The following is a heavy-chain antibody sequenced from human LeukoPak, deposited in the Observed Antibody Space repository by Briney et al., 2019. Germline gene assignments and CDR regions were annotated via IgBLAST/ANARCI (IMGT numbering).Heavy chain of an antibody. CDR3: AKDRHSSSWYNWFDP. Sequence: PGGSLRLSCAASGFTFSSYAMSWVRQAPGKGLEWVSAINGSGGSTYYADSVKGRFTISRDNSKNTLYLQMNSLRAEDTAVYYCAKDRHSSSWYNWFDPWGQGTLVTVSS. V-gene: IGHV3-23*01. J-gene: IGHJ5*02. CDR2: INGSGGST. D-gene: IGHD6-13*01. CDR1: GFTFSSYA.